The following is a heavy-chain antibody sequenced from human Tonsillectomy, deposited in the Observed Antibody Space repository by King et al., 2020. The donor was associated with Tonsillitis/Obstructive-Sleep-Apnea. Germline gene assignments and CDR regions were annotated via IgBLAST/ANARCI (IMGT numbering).Heavy chain of an antibody. V-gene: IGHV5-10-1*01. D-gene: IGHD2/OR15-2a*01. CDR3: ARLAPRTLYYYYNMDI. Sequence: QLVQSGAEVKKPGESLRISCKGSGYSFTSYWISWVRQMPGKGLEWMGRIDPSDSYTDYSPAFQGHVTISADKSISTAYLQWSSRRASDTAMYYCARLAPRTLYYYYNMDIWGKGTTVTVSS. J-gene: IGHJ6*03. CDR1: GYSFTSYW. CDR2: IDPSDSYT.